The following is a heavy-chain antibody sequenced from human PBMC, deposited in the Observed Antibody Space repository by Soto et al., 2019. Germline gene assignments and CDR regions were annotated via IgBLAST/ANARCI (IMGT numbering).Heavy chain of an antibody. V-gene: IGHV3-33*01. D-gene: IGHD2-15*01. Sequence: GGSLRLSCAASGFTFSSYGMHWVRQAPGKGLEWVAVIWYDGSNKYYADSVKGRFTISRDNSKNTLYLQMNSLRAEDTAVYYCARDLDVVVAATPDSNYYYGMDVWGQGTTVTVSS. J-gene: IGHJ6*02. CDR1: GFTFSSYG. CDR2: IWYDGSNK. CDR3: ARDLDVVVAATPDSNYYYGMDV.